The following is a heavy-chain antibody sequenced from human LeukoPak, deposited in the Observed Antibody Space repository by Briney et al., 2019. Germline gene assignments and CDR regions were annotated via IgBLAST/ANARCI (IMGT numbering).Heavy chain of an antibody. D-gene: IGHD3-10*01. CDR3: ARDGAPSGVSDWYFDI. Sequence: ASVKVSCKASRYTFTSYCMHWIRQAPGQGREGMGMINPSGGTTSYEQEFQGRVTITSDTSTSTIYMEVSSLRSEDTAVYYCARDGAPSGVSDWYFDIWGRGTLVTVSS. V-gene: IGHV1-46*01. CDR1: RYTFTSYC. CDR2: INPSGGTT. J-gene: IGHJ2*01.